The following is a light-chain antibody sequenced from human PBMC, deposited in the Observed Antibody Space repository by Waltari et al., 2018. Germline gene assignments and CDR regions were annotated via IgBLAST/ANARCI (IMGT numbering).Light chain of an antibody. CDR3: AAWDDSLNGVV. V-gene: IGLV1-44*01. J-gene: IGLJ2*01. CDR1: SSNIGSNT. Sequence: QSVLTQPPSASGTPGQRVTISCSGSSSNIGSNTVNWYQQLPGPAPKLLIYSNKQRPSGVPDRFSVSKSGTSASLAISGLQSEDEADYYCAAWDDSLNGVVFGGGTKLTVL. CDR2: SNK.